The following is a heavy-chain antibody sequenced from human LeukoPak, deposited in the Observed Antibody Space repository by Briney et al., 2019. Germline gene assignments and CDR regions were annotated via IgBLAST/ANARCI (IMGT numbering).Heavy chain of an antibody. CDR1: GGSISSYF. V-gene: IGHV4-59*08. CDR2: IYYSGST. Sequence: SETLSLTCTVSGGSISSYFWSWLRQPPGKGLEWIGYIYYSGSTNYNPSLKSRVIISVDTSKNQFSLILSSWTAADTAVYYCGRQERYYGSGSYTYFQHWGQGTLVTVSS. CDR3: GRQERYYGSGSYTYFQH. D-gene: IGHD3-10*01. J-gene: IGHJ1*01.